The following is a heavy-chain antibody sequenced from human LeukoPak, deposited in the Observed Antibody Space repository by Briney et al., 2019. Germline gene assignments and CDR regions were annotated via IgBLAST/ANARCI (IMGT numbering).Heavy chain of an antibody. D-gene: IGHD3-10*01. CDR1: GYTFTSYG. CDR2: ISAYNGNA. V-gene: IGHV1-18*01. CDR3: ARDGTTDVLLWFGEPYY. J-gene: IGHJ4*02. Sequence: GASVKVSCKASGYTFTSYGISWVRRAPGQGLEWMGWISAYNGNANYAQKLQGRVTMTTDTSTSTAYMELRSLRSDDTAVYYCARDGTTDVLLWFGEPYYWGQGTLVTVSS.